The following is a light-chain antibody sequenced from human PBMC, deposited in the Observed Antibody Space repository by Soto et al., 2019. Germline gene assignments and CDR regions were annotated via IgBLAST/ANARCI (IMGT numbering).Light chain of an antibody. J-gene: IGLJ1*01. CDR3: ATWDDSLNLLYV. Sequence: QSVLTQPPSVSGAPGQTITISCTGSSSNIGAGYDVHWYQQLPGRAPKLLIYLNSRRPSGVPDRFSGSKSGTSASLAISGLQSEDEAEYYCATWDDSLNLLYVFGTGTKVTVL. CDR1: SSNIGAGYD. CDR2: LNS. V-gene: IGLV1-40*01.